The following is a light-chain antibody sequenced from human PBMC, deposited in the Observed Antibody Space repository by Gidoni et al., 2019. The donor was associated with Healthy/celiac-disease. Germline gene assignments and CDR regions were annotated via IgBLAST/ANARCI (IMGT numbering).Light chain of an antibody. CDR3: QHLDQYGFT. V-gene: IGKV1-9*01. Sequence: DIQLTQSPSFLSASVGDRVTITCRASQDIASYLAWYQQKPGEAPKLLIYDASTLQSAVPSRFSGSGSGTDFTLTISSLQPEDSATYYCQHLDQYGFTFGPGTEVDIK. CDR1: QDIASY. CDR2: DAS. J-gene: IGKJ3*01.